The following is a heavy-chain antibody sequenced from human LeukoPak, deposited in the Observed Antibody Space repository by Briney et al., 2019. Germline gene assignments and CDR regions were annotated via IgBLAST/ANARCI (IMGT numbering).Heavy chain of an antibody. CDR1: GFTFSSYG. J-gene: IGHJ4*02. CDR3: AKDKGQVVPAAIFDY. Sequence: PGGSLRLSCAASGFTFSSYGMHWVRQAPGKGLEWVAVISYDGSNKYYADSVKGRFTISRDNSKNSLYLQMNSLRAEDAAVYYCAKDKGQVVPAAIFDYWGQGTLVTVSS. CDR2: ISYDGSNK. V-gene: IGHV3-30*18. D-gene: IGHD2-2*01.